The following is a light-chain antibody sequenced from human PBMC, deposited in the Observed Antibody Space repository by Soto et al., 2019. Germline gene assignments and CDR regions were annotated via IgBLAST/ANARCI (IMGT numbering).Light chain of an antibody. CDR2: GNN. CDR3: QSYDSSLSGWVV. J-gene: IGLJ2*01. Sequence: QPVLTQPPSVSGAPGQRVTISCTGSRSNIGPGYDVHWYQQFPGTAPKLLIYGNNNRPSGVPDRFSGSKSGTSASLAITGLQAEDEADYYCQSYDSSLSGWVVFGGGTKVTVL. V-gene: IGLV1-40*01. CDR1: RSNIGPGYD.